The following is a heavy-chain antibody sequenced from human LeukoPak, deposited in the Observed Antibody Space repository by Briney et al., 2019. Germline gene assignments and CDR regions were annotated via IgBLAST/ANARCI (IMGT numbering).Heavy chain of an antibody. CDR1: GFTFSSYA. V-gene: IGHV3-30-3*01. Sequence: GGSLRLSCAASGFTFSSYAMHWVRQAPGKGLEWVAVISYDGSNKYYADSVKGRFTISRDNSKNTLYLQMNSLRAEDTAVYYCARDSTGMATYGMDVWGQGTTVTASS. CDR3: ARDSTGMATYGMDV. CDR2: ISYDGSNK. J-gene: IGHJ6*02. D-gene: IGHD5-24*01.